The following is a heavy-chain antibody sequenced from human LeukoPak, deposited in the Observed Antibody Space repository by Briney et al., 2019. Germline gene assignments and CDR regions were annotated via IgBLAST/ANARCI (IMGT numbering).Heavy chain of an antibody. V-gene: IGHV4-59*01. CDR1: GGSISSYY. CDR3: ARTVVTALRYYSDY. J-gene: IGHJ4*02. CDR2: IYYSGST. Sequence: SETLSLTCTVSGGSISSYYWSWIRQPLGKGLEWIGYIYYSGSTNYNPSLKSRVTISVDTSKNQFSPKLSSVTAADTAVYYCARTVVTALRYYSDYWGQGTLVTVSS. D-gene: IGHD2-21*02.